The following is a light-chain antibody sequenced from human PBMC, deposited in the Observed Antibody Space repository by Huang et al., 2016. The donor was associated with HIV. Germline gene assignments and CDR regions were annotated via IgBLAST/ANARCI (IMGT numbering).Light chain of an antibody. CDR2: DAS. V-gene: IGKV3-15*01. Sequence: EIVMTQSPATLSVSPGERATLSCRASQNITRLAWYQHKPGQAPRPLIYDASSRATGVPARCRCGGSGTDFTLTVSSLQSDDFALYYCQQYDDWPPWTFGQGTQVDMK. J-gene: IGKJ1*01. CDR1: QNITR. CDR3: QQYDDWPPWT.